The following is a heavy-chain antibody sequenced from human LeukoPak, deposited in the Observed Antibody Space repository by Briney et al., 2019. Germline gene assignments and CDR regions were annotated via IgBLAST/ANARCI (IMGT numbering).Heavy chain of an antibody. CDR2: ISSSSSTI. D-gene: IGHD1-20*01. CDR3: ARDQGSITGTIMPNWFDP. V-gene: IGHV3-48*01. Sequence: GGSLRLSCAASGFTFSSYSMNWVRQAPGKGLEWVSYISSSSSTIYYADPVKGRFTISRDNAKNSLYLQMNSLRAEDTAVYYCARDQGSITGTIMPNWFDPWGQGTLVTVSS. CDR1: GFTFSSYS. J-gene: IGHJ5*02.